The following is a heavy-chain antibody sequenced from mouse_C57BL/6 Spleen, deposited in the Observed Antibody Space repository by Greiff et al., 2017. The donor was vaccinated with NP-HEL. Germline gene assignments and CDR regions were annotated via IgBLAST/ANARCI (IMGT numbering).Heavy chain of an antibody. CDR1: GFTFSSYT. Sequence: EVKVEESGGGLVKPGGSLKLSCAASGFTFSSYTMSWVRQTPEKRLEWVATISGGGGNTYYPDSVQGRFTISRDNAKNTLYLQMRSVRSEDTVLYYCAREGDYDEVWYAMDYWGQGTSVTVSS. V-gene: IGHV5-9*01. CDR2: ISGGGGNT. CDR3: AREGDYDEVWYAMDY. J-gene: IGHJ4*01. D-gene: IGHD2-4*01.